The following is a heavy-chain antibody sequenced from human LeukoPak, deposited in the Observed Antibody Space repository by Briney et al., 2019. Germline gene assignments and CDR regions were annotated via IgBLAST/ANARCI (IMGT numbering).Heavy chain of an antibody. CDR1: GFTFSSYE. D-gene: IGHD5-18*01. V-gene: IGHV3-48*03. Sequence: PGGSLRLSCAASGFTFSSYEMNWVRQAPGKGLEWVSYISSSGSTIYYADSVKGRFTISRDNSKNSLYLQMNSLRAEDTALYYCAKDMRSGQLWFPPDYYFDYWGQGTLVTVSS. CDR3: AKDMRSGQLWFPPDYYFDY. CDR2: ISSSGSTI. J-gene: IGHJ4*02.